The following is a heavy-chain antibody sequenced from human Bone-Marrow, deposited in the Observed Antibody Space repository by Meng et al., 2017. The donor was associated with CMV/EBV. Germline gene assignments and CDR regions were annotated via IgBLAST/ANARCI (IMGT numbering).Heavy chain of an antibody. Sequence: GESLKISCAASGFTFSDYYMSWIRQAPGKGPEWVSYISSSAGIIYYADSVKGRFTISRDNAKNSLYLQMNSLRAEDTAVYYCARSGLHIAARGNWFDPWGQGTLVTVSS. CDR1: GFTFSDYY. CDR3: ARSGLHIAARGNWFDP. J-gene: IGHJ5*02. CDR2: ISSSAGII. V-gene: IGHV3-11*01. D-gene: IGHD6-13*01.